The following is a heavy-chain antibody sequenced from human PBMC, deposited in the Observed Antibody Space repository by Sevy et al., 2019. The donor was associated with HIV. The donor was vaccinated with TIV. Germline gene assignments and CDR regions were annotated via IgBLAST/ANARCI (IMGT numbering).Heavy chain of an antibody. CDR2: IGGSGGST. D-gene: IGHD6-13*01. CDR1: GFTFSTYT. CDR3: AKGDSTFYGLDV. J-gene: IGHJ6*02. Sequence: GGSLRLSCAASGFTFSTYTMNWVRQAPGKGLDWVSAIGGSGGSTYYADSVKGRFTISRDNSKNTLFLQMNSLRAEDTAVYYCAKGDSTFYGLDVWGQGTTVTVSS. V-gene: IGHV3-23*01.